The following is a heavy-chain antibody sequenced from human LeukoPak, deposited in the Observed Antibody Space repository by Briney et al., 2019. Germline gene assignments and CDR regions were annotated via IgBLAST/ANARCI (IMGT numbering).Heavy chain of an antibody. V-gene: IGHV1-69*13. J-gene: IGHJ4*02. CDR1: GGTFSSYA. CDR2: IIPIFGTA. D-gene: IGHD3-10*01. Sequence: ASVKVSCKASGGTFSSYAISWVRQAPGQGLEWMGGIIPIFGTANYAQKFQGRVTITADESTSTAYMELSSLRSEDTAVYYCASYYYGSGSYSVRPYYFDYWGQGTLVTVSS. CDR3: ASYYYGSGSYSVRPYYFDY.